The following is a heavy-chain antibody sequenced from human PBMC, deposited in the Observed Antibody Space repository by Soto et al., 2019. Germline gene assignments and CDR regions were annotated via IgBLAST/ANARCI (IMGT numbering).Heavy chain of an antibody. Sequence: GESLKISCKCSGYSFTSYWISWVRQMPGEGLGWMGRIDPSDSYTNYSPSFQGHVTISADKSISTAYLQWSSLKASDTAMYYCARQHIVVVPAGTYGMDVWGQGTTVTVSS. CDR2: IDPSDSYT. CDR1: GYSFTSYW. J-gene: IGHJ6*02. D-gene: IGHD2-2*01. CDR3: ARQHIVVVPAGTYGMDV. V-gene: IGHV5-10-1*01.